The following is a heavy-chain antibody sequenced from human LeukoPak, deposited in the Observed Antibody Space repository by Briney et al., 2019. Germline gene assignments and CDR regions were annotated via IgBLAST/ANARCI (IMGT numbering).Heavy chain of an antibody. CDR3: ARDSLVQGYFDY. D-gene: IGHD6-13*01. CDR1: GFTFDDYG. Sequence: GGSLRLSCAASGFTFDDYGMSWVRQAPGKGLEWVSSISSSSSYIYYADSVKGRFTISRDNAKNSLYLQMNSLRAEDTAVYYCARDSLVQGYFDYWGQGTLVTVSS. V-gene: IGHV3-21*01. CDR2: ISSSSSYI. J-gene: IGHJ4*02.